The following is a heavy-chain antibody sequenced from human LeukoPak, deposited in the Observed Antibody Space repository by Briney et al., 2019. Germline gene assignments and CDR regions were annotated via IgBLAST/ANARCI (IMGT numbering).Heavy chain of an antibody. V-gene: IGHV3-30*04. J-gene: IGHJ4*02. Sequence: LTGGSLRLSCAASGFTFSSYAIHWVRQALGKGLEWVAVISYDGSNKYYADSVKGRFTISRDNSKNTLYLQMNSLRAEDTAVYYCASSRRRWLQSVYWGQGTLVTVSS. CDR3: ASSRRRWLQSVY. D-gene: IGHD5-24*01. CDR2: ISYDGSNK. CDR1: GFTFSSYA.